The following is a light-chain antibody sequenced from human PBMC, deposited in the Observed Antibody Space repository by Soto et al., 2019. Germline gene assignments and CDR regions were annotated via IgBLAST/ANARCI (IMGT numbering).Light chain of an antibody. CDR3: SSYGGFNNVL. CDR1: SSDIGNYDF. Sequence: QSVLTQPASVSGSPGQSITISCTGTSSDIGNYDFVSWYQQVPGTAPKAMIYEVSSRPSGVSNRFSGSKSGNTASLTISGLQAEDEAYYYCSSYGGFNNVLFGGGTKLTVL. V-gene: IGLV2-14*01. CDR2: EVS. J-gene: IGLJ2*01.